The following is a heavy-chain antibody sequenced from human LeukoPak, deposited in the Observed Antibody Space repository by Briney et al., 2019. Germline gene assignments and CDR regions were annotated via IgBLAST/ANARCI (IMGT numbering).Heavy chain of an antibody. CDR2: IRGKANGGTT. J-gene: IGHJ4*02. V-gene: IGHV3-49*04. D-gene: IGHD3-10*01. CDR3: TRDDRKGLWFGESHFDY. CDR1: GFTFGDYA. Sequence: GRYLRLSCTASGFTFGDYAMNWVRQAPGKGLEWVGFIRGKANGGTTEYAASVKGRFTISRDDSKSIAYLQMNSLKTEDTAVYYCTRDDRKGLWFGESHFDYWGQGTLVTVSS.